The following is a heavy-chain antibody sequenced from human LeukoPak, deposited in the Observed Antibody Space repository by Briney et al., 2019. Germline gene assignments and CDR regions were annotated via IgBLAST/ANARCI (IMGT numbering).Heavy chain of an antibody. CDR3: AKVHYYGSGSYYIDY. CDR1: GFTFDDYA. Sequence: GRSLRLSCAASGFTFDDYAMHWVRQAPGKGLEWVSGISWNSGSIGYADSVKGRFTIPRDNAKNSLYLQMNSLRAEDTALYYCAKVHYYGSGSYYIDYWGQGTLVTVSS. CDR2: ISWNSGSI. J-gene: IGHJ4*02. V-gene: IGHV3-9*01. D-gene: IGHD3-10*01.